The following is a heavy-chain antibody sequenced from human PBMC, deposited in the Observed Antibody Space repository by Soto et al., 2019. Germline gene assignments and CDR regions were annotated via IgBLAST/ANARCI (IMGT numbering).Heavy chain of an antibody. CDR3: ARGAKGAYYVDV. Sequence: EVQLVESGGGLVQPGGSLRLSCAASGFTFRDFWLHWVRQAPEKGLVWVSRIKSDGGSENYADSVKGRFTIFRDNAKNTVYLQMDSLRAEDTAVYYCARGAKGAYYVDVWGKGTTVTVSS. CDR1: GFTFRDFW. D-gene: IGHD2-21*01. CDR2: IKSDGGSE. J-gene: IGHJ6*03. V-gene: IGHV3-74*01.